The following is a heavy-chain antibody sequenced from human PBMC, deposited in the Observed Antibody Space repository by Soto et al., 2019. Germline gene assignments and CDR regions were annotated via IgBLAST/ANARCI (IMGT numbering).Heavy chain of an antibody. CDR2: INPSSGST. D-gene: IGHD6-6*01. CDR3: ARSSSSSEELSLDY. V-gene: IGHV1-46*01. J-gene: IGHJ4*02. Sequence: INPSSGSTSYARKFQGRVTMTRDTSTSTVYMELSSLRSEDTAVYYCARSSSSSEELSLDYWGQGTLVTVSS.